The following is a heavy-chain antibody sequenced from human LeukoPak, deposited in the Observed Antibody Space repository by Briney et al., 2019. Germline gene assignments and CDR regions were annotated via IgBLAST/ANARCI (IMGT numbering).Heavy chain of an antibody. CDR3: ARGASRDGYNPFGY. Sequence: PSETLSLTCTVSGGSISSYYWSWLRPPPGKGLEWIGYIYYSGSTNYNPSLKSRVTISVDTSKNQFSLKLSSVTAADTAVYYCARGASRDGYNPFGYWGQGTLVTVSS. D-gene: IGHD5-24*01. V-gene: IGHV4-59*01. CDR1: GGSISSYY. CDR2: IYYSGST. J-gene: IGHJ4*02.